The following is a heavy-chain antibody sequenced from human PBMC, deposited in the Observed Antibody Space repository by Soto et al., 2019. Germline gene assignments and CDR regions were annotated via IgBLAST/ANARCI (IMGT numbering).Heavy chain of an antibody. Sequence: GGSLRLSCAASGFTFSSYWMHWVRQAPGKGLVWFSRINSDGNSTSYADSVKGRFTISRDNAKNTLYLQMNSLRAEDTAVYYCARESLEYSSSSAFDIWGQGTMVTVSS. CDR1: GFTFSSYW. V-gene: IGHV3-74*01. J-gene: IGHJ3*02. CDR2: INSDGNST. D-gene: IGHD6-6*01. CDR3: ARESLEYSSSSAFDI.